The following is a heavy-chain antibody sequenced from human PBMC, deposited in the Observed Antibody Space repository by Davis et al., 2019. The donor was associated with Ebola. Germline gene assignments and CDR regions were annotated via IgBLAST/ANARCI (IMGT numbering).Heavy chain of an antibody. D-gene: IGHD1-26*01. CDR1: GGTFSSYA. Sequence: SVKVSCKASGGTFSSYAISWVRQAPGQGLEWMGGIIPIFGTANYAQKFQGRVMITADESTSTAYMELSSLRSEDTAVYYCASGHSGSFVRLDYWGQGTLVTVSS. J-gene: IGHJ4*02. CDR2: IIPIFGTA. CDR3: ASGHSGSFVRLDY. V-gene: IGHV1-69*13.